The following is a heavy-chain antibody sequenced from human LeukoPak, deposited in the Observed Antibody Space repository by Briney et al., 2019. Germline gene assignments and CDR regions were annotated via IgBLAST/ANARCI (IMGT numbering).Heavy chain of an antibody. CDR3: ARVAAADYFDY. V-gene: IGHV3-23*01. CDR2: ISGSDGST. Sequence: RSGGTLRLSCAASGFTFSSYGMSWVRQAPGEGLEWVSAISGSDGSTYYADSVKGRFTISRDNSKNTLYLQMDSLRADDTAVYYCARVAAADYFDYWGQGTLVTVSS. D-gene: IGHD6-13*01. J-gene: IGHJ4*02. CDR1: GFTFSSYG.